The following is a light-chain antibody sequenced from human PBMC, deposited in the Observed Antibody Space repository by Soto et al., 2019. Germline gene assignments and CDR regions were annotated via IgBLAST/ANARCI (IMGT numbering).Light chain of an antibody. CDR1: QDISNY. CDR2: DAS. J-gene: IGKJ4*01. V-gene: IGKV1-33*01. CDR3: QQYDNLPLT. Sequence: QMSQSPSSLSASVGDRVTITCQASQDISNYLNWYQQKPGKAPKLLIYDASNLETGVPSRFSGSGSGTDFTFTISSLQPEDIATYYCQQYDNLPLTFGGGTKVDIK.